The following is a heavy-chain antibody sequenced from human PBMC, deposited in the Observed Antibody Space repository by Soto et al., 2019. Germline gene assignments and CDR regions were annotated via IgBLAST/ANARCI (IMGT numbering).Heavy chain of an antibody. Sequence: EVQVVESGGGLVQPGRSLRLSCAASGFSLDDYAMHWVRQAPGKGLEWVSGISWNSGTIGYADSVKGRFTISRDNAKNSLYLQMSSLRAEDTALYYCAKSTGGTANGMCVWCQGTTVPVCS. CDR2: ISWNSGTI. D-gene: IGHD2-8*02. V-gene: IGHV3-9*01. CDR1: GFSLDDYA. J-gene: IGHJ6*02. CDR3: AKSTGGTANGMCV.